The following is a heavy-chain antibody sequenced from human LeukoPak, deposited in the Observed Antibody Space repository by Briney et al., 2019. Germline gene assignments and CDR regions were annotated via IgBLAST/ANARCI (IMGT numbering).Heavy chain of an antibody. CDR3: AGMASRIWY. V-gene: IGHV6-1*01. Sequence: SQTLSLTCSISGGSVSSNCAAWNWIQQSPTRGLEWLGRTYYTSKWYNDYAVSVKSRITISPDTSKNQFSLQLNSVTAADTAVYYCAGMASRIWYWGQGTLVTVST. CDR1: GGSVSSNCAA. J-gene: IGHJ4*02. D-gene: IGHD5/OR15-5a*01. CDR2: TYYTSKWYN.